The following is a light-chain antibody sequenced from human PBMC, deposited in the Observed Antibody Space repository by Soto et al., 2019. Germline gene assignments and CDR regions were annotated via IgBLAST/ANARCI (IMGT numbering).Light chain of an antibody. CDR3: CSYAGSYTPFYD. V-gene: IGLV2-11*01. J-gene: IGLJ1*01. CDR2: DVS. CDR1: SSDVGGYNY. Sequence: QSALTQPRSVSGSPGQSVTISCTGTSSDVGGYNYVSWYQQHPGKAPKLMIYDVSKRPSGVPDRFSRSKSGNTASLTISGHQAEDEADYYCCSYAGSYTPFYDFGTGTKVTVL.